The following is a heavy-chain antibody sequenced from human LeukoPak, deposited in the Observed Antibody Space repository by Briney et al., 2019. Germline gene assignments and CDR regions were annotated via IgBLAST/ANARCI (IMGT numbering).Heavy chain of an antibody. V-gene: IGHV3-21*01. CDR3: AREEYSSSWYGSY. CDR1: GFTFNRYN. D-gene: IGHD6-13*01. Sequence: PGGSLRLSCAASGFTFNRYNMNWVRRAPGKGLEWVSSISTSSSYIYYADSVRGRFTISRDNAKNSLYLQMNSLRAEDTAVYSCAREEYSSSWYGSYWGQGTLVTVSS. CDR2: ISTSSSYI. J-gene: IGHJ4*02.